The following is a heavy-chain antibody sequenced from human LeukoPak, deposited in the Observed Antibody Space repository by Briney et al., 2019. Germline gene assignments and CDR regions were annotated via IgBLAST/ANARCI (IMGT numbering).Heavy chain of an antibody. V-gene: IGHV4-31*03. CDR3: ARDNGDYAFDS. CDR2: VYYSGST. Sequence: SETLSLTCTVSGGSINSGGIYWSWIRQHPGKGLEWMGYVYYSGSTLCNPSLKSRPTMSVDTPKNEFTLKVGSVTAADTVLYCCARDNGDYAFDSWGQGTLVTVSS. CDR1: GGSINSGGIY. D-gene: IGHD4-17*01. J-gene: IGHJ4*02.